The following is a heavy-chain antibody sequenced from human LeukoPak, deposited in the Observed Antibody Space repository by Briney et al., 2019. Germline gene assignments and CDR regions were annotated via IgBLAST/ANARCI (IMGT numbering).Heavy chain of an antibody. Sequence: GGSLRLSCAASGFTFSNYEMNWVRQAPGKGLEWISHISNFGDIIHYADSVKGRFTISRDNSKNTLYLQMNSLRAEDTAVYYCARRAGAYSHPYDYWGQGTLVTVSS. J-gene: IGHJ4*02. V-gene: IGHV3-48*03. D-gene: IGHD4/OR15-4a*01. CDR3: ARRAGAYSHPYDY. CDR2: ISNFGDII. CDR1: GFTFSNYE.